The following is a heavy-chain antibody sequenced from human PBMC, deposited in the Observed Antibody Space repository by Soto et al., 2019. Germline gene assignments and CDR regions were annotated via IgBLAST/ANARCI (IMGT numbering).Heavy chain of an antibody. J-gene: IGHJ4*02. CDR2: INAGNGNT. CDR1: GYTFTSYA. D-gene: IGHD2-15*01. V-gene: IGHV1-3*01. CDR3: ARDLGGWTDY. Sequence: ASVKVSCKASGYTFTSYAMQWVRQAPGQRLEWMGWINAGNGNTKYSQKFQGRVTITSDTSASTDYMELSSLRSEDTAVYYCARDLGGWTDYWGQGTLVTVPS.